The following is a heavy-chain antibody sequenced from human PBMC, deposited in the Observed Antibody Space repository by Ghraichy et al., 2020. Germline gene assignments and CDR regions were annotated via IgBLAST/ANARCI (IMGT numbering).Heavy chain of an antibody. CDR1: GGSISSYY. D-gene: IGHD1-26*01. J-gene: IGHJ6*03. Sequence: SETLSLTCTVSGGSISSYYWNWIRQPPGRGLELIGYIYYNGNTNYNPSLKSRVTISKDTSNNQFSLRLSSVTAADTAVYYCARGLNSGHYYYYYYMDVWGKGNTVTVSS. V-gene: IGHV4-59*01. CDR3: ARGLNSGHYYYYYYMDV. CDR2: IYYNGNT.